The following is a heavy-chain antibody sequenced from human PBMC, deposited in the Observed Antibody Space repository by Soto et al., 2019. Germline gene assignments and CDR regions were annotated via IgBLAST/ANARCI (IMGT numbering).Heavy chain of an antibody. CDR3: AKGGGVGGVLGDH. D-gene: IGHD1-26*01. Sequence: QVQLVESGGGVVQPGTSLRLSCEASGFAFNKFGMHWVHQAPGKGLEWVAFISYDGSYQYYADSVQGRLTITRDNSMNSLNMQLNSLRGEDTAVYSCAKGGGVGGVLGDHWCQVTLVTVSS. CDR2: ISYDGSYQ. V-gene: IGHV3-30*18. CDR1: GFAFNKFG. J-gene: IGHJ4*02.